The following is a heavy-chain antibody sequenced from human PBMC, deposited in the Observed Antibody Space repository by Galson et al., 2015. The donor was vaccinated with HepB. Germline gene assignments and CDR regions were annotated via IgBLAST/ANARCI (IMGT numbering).Heavy chain of an antibody. V-gene: IGHV3-33*01. J-gene: IGHJ4*02. CDR1: GFTFSSYG. CDR3: ARATYYYGSGSYGMDY. Sequence: SLRLSCAASGFTFSSYGMHWVRQAPGKGLEWVAVIWYDGSNKYYADSVKGRFTISRDNSKNTLYLQMNSLRAEDTAVYYCARATYYYGSGSYGMDYWGQGTLVTVSS. CDR2: IWYDGSNK. D-gene: IGHD3-10*01.